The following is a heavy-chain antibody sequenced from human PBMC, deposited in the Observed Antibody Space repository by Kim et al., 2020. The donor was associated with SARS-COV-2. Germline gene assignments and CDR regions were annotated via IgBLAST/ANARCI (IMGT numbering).Heavy chain of an antibody. D-gene: IGHD3-3*01. V-gene: IGHV3-9*01. Sequence: IGYAESLRGRFTISRDNAKNSLYLQMSSLRAEDTALYYCVKGIGYGMDVWGQGATVIVFS. CDR3: VKGIGYGMDV. CDR2: I. J-gene: IGHJ6*02.